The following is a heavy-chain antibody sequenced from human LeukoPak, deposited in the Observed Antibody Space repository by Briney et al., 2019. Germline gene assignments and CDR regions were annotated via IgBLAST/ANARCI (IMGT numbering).Heavy chain of an antibody. Sequence: PSGTLSLTCTVSGGSISSYYWSWIRQPPGKGLEWIGYIYYSGSTNYNPSLKSRVTISVDTSKNQFSLKLSSVTAADTAVYYCARDKAEMATIFRYFDLWGRGTLVTVSS. CDR1: GGSISSYY. V-gene: IGHV4-59*01. J-gene: IGHJ2*01. CDR2: IYYSGST. CDR3: ARDKAEMATIFRYFDL. D-gene: IGHD5-24*01.